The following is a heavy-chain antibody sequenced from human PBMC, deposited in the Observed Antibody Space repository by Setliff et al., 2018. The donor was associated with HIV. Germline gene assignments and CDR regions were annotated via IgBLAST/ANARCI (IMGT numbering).Heavy chain of an antibody. J-gene: IGHJ4*02. CDR2: IGTYSGDT. CDR3: AREKYGDKFDY. D-gene: IGHD2-8*01. V-gene: IGHV1-18*01. Sequence: ASVKVSCKASGYNFTNYGIGWVRQAPGQGLEYLGWIGTYSGDTDYAQSVQGRVTMTRDTSTGTVYMDLRSLRSDDTAMYYCAREKYGDKFDYWGQGTLVTVSS. CDR1: GYNFTNYG.